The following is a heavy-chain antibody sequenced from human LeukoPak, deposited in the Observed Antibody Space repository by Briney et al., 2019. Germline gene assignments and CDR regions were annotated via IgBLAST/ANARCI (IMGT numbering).Heavy chain of an antibody. D-gene: IGHD5-18*01. CDR2: ISVYNGNT. Sequence: ASVKVSCKAPGYTFSSYDISWVRQAPGQGLEWMGWISVYNGNTNYAQNLQGRVTMTTDTSTSTAYMELRSLRSGDTAVYYCARWVTARVAFDIWGQGTMVTVSS. J-gene: IGHJ3*02. V-gene: IGHV1-18*01. CDR1: GYTFSSYD. CDR3: ARWVTARVAFDI.